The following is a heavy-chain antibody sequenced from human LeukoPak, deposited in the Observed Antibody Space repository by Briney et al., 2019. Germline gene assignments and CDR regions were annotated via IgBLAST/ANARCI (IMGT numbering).Heavy chain of an antibody. CDR3: ARGLPRRLRLSHYFDC. V-gene: IGHV4-59*12. Sequence: SETLSLTCTVSGASISDYYWSWIRQPPGKGLEWIGYIYYSGSTNYNPSLNSRVTISVDTSKNQFSLKLSSVTAADTAVYYCARGLPRRLRLSHYFDCWGQGTLVTVSS. CDR2: IYYSGST. D-gene: IGHD3-16*01. CDR1: GASISDYY. J-gene: IGHJ4*02.